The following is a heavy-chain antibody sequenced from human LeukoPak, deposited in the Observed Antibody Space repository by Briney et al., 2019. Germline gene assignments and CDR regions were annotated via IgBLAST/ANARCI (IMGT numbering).Heavy chain of an antibody. J-gene: IGHJ4*02. D-gene: IGHD3-16*02. CDR3: ARGRMITFGGVIVDDY. V-gene: IGHV3-48*03. CDR2: ISSSGSTI. CDR1: GFTFSSYE. Sequence: GGSLRLSCAASGFTFSSYEMNWVRQAPGKGLEWVSYISSSGSTIYYADSVKGRFTISRDNAKNSLYLQMNSLRAEDTAVYYCARGRMITFGGVIVDDYWGQGTLATVSS.